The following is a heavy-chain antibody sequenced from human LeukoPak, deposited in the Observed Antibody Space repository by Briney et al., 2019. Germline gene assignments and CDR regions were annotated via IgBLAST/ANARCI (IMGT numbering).Heavy chain of an antibody. J-gene: IGHJ5*02. Sequence: GESLKISCKGSGYSFTSYWIGWVRQMPGKGLEWMGIIYPGDSDTRYSPSFQGQVTISADKSISTAYLQWSSLKASDTAMYYCARGRFLGYCSGGSCHNWFDPWGQGTLVTVSS. CDR3: ARGRFLGYCSGGSCHNWFDP. V-gene: IGHV5-51*01. D-gene: IGHD2-15*01. CDR1: GYSFTSYW. CDR2: IYPGDSDT.